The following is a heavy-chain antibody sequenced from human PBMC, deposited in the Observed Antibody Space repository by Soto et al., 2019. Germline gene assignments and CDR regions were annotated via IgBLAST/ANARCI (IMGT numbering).Heavy chain of an antibody. CDR2: IYYSGST. J-gene: IGHJ5*02. CDR3: AREGLDP. V-gene: IGHV4-59*01. Sequence: QVQLQESGPGLVKPSETLSLTCTVSGGSISSYYWSWIRQPPGKGLEWIGYIYYSGSTNYNPSLKSRVTISVDTSNNQFSLKLSSVTAADTAVYYCAREGLDPWGQGTLVTVSS. CDR1: GGSISSYY.